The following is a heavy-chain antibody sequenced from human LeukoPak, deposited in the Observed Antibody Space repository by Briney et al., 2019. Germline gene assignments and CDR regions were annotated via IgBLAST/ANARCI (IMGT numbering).Heavy chain of an antibody. CDR2: INHSGST. J-gene: IGHJ5*02. CDR1: GGSFSGYY. V-gene: IGHV4-34*01. D-gene: IGHD3-3*01. Sequence: SETLSLTCAVYGGSFSGYYWSWIRQPPGKGLEWIGEINHSGSTNYNPSLKSRVTISVDTSKNQFSLKLSSVTAADTAVYYCASQLRLLEWFIYRGWFEPWGQGTLVTVSS. CDR3: ASQLRLLEWFIYRGWFEP.